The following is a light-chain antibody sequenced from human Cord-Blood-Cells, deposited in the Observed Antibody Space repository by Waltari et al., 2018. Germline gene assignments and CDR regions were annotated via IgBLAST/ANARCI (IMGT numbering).Light chain of an antibody. V-gene: IGLV1-47*01. CDR1: SSNIGSHY. CDR2: RNN. CDR3: AAWDDSLSDWV. J-gene: IGLJ3*02. Sequence: QSVLTQPPSASGTPGQRCTISCSGSSSNIGSHYVYWYQQLPGTAPKLLIYRNNQRPSGVPDRFSGSKSGTSASLAISGLRSEDEADYYCAAWDDSLSDWVFGGGTKLTVL.